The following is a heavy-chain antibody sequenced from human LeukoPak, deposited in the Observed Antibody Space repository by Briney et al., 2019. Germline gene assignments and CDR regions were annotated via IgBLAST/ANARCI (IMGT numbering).Heavy chain of an antibody. D-gene: IGHD3-10*01. Sequence: PSETLSLTCTVSGGSISSSSYYWGWIRQPPGKGLEWIGSIYYSGSTYYNPSLKSRVTISVDTSKNQFSLKLSSVTAADTAVYYCARWARGYYGSGSYYTNWFDPWGQGTLVTVSS. CDR2: IYYSGST. V-gene: IGHV4-39*07. CDR1: GGSISSSSYY. J-gene: IGHJ5*02. CDR3: ARWARGYYGSGSYYTNWFDP.